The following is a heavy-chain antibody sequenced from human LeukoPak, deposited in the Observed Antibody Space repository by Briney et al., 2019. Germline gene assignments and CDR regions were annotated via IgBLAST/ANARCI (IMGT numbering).Heavy chain of an antibody. CDR1: GFTISTKY. CDR2: IYYSDKT. Sequence: GGSLRLSCAASGFTISTKYMSWVRQAPGKGLEWVSIIYYSDKTYYVDSVKGRFTISRHSSKNTLYLQMNSLRTEDTAVYYCATVRSFYDSSGFDSWGQGTLVTVSS. CDR3: ATVRSFYDSSGFDS. D-gene: IGHD3-22*01. J-gene: IGHJ4*02. V-gene: IGHV3-53*04.